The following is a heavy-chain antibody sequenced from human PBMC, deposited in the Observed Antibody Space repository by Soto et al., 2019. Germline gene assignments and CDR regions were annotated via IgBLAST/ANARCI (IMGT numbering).Heavy chain of an antibody. CDR2: ISYDGSNK. D-gene: IGHD5-18*01. CDR1: GFTFSSYG. J-gene: IGHJ6*02. CDR3: AKDLRIPSIWLQASYYYYGMDV. Sequence: GESLKISCAASGFTFSSYGMHWVRQAPGKGLEWVAVISYDGSNKYYADSVKGRFTISRDNSKNTLYLQMNSLRAEDTAVYYCAKDLRIPSIWLQASYYYYGMDVWGQGTTVTVSS. V-gene: IGHV3-30*18.